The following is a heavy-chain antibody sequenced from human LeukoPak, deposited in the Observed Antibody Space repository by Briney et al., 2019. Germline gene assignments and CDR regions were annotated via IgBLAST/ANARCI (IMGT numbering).Heavy chain of an antibody. Sequence: SETLSLTCTVSGGSISSSSYYWGWIRQPPGKGLEWIGSIYYSGSTYYNPSLKSRVTISVDMSKNQFSLKLSSVTAADTAVYYCARHGRVGTMIVVPSSRYYFDYWGQGTLVTVSS. D-gene: IGHD3-22*01. J-gene: IGHJ4*02. CDR3: ARHGRVGTMIVVPSSRYYFDY. V-gene: IGHV4-39*01. CDR1: GGSISSSSYY. CDR2: IYYSGST.